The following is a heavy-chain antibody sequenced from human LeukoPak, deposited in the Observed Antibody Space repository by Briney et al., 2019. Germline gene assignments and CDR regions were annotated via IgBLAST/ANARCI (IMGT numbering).Heavy chain of an antibody. CDR1: GFTFSSYA. V-gene: IGHV3-30-3*01. CDR2: ISYDGSNK. CDR3: AKDHKYRIAAAGRGWYFDY. D-gene: IGHD6-13*01. Sequence: GGSLRLSCAASGFTFSSYAMHWVRQAPGKGLEWVAVISYDGSNKYYADSVKGRFTISRDNSKNTLYLQMNSLRAEDTAVYYCAKDHKYRIAAAGRGWYFDYWGQGTLVTVSS. J-gene: IGHJ4*02.